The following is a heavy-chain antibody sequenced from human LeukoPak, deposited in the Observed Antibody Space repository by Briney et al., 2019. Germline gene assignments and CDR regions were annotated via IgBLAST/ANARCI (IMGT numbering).Heavy chain of an antibody. D-gene: IGHD2-15*01. CDR1: GFTFSNYG. CDR2: ISHDGSNN. CDR3: AKVRVGTAHFDY. Sequence: GRSLRLSCAASGFTFSNYGMHWVRQAPDKGLEWVVVISHDGSNNNYADSVKGRFTISRDNSKNTLYLQMNSLRPEDTAVYYCAKVRVGTAHFDYWGQGTLVTVSS. J-gene: IGHJ4*02. V-gene: IGHV3-30*18.